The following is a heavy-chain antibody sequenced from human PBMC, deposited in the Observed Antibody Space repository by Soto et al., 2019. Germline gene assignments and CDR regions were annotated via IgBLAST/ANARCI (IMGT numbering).Heavy chain of an antibody. CDR1: GFTFSSYN. D-gene: IGHD2-2*01. J-gene: IGHJ6*02. V-gene: IGHV3-21*03. CDR2: ISSSSSYI. Sequence: GGSLRLSCAASGFTFSSYNMNWVRQAPGKGLEWVSSISSSSSYIYYADSVKGRFTISRDNAKNTLYLQMNSLKTEDTAVYYCTTDYVCISTTCYVLYYYGMDVWGQGTTVTVSS. CDR3: TTDYVCISTTCYVLYYYGMDV.